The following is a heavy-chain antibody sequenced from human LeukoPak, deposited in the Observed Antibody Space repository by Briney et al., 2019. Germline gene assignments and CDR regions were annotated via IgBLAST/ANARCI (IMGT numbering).Heavy chain of an antibody. CDR1: GGSISSGGYS. D-gene: IGHD3-22*01. V-gene: IGHV4-30-2*01. J-gene: IGHJ3*02. CDR2: IYHSGSA. CDR3: ARGYDRDDAFDI. Sequence: SETLSLTCAVSGGSISSGGYSWSWIRQPPGKGLEWIGYIYHSGSAYYNPSLKSRVTISVDTSKNQFSLKLSSVTAADTAVYYCARGYDRDDAFDIWGQGTMVTVSS.